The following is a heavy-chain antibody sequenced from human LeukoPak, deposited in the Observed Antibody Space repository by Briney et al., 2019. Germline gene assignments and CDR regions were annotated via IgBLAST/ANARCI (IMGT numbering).Heavy chain of an antibody. Sequence: SETLSLTCTVSGGSISSYYWSWIRQPAGKGLEWIGHIYTSGTSNYNPSLRSRVTISLDTSKNQFSLKLNSVTAADTAVYYCARALYWSSWTLVFDYWGQGTLVTVSS. J-gene: IGHJ4*02. CDR1: GGSISSYY. V-gene: IGHV4-4*07. CDR2: IYTSGTS. CDR3: ARALYWSSWTLVFDY. D-gene: IGHD6-13*01.